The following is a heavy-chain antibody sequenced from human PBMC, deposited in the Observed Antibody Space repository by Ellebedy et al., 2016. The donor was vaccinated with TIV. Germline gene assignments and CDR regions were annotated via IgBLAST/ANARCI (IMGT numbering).Heavy chain of an antibody. CDR1: GGSISSYY. V-gene: IGHV4-4*07. J-gene: IGHJ4*02. CDR3: ARDGLHSSGWYCDY. CDR2: IYSTGSTGGT. D-gene: IGHD3-22*01. Sequence: MPSETLSLTCTVSGGSISSYYWSRIRQPAGKGLEWIGRIYSTGSTGGTNYSPSLKSRITMSVDRSKNQFSLKLSSVTAADTAMYYCARDGLHSSGWYCDYWGQGTQVTVSS.